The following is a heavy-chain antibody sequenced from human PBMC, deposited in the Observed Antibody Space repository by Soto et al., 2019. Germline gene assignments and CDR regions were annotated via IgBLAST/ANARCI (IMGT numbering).Heavy chain of an antibody. V-gene: IGHV3-33*01. Sequence: GGSLRLSCAASGFTFSSYGMHWVRQAPGKGLEWVAVIWYDGSNKYYADSVKGRFTISRDNSKNTLYLQMNSLRAEDTAVYYCARDPGRYSSGWYYFDYWGQGTLVTVSS. CDR2: IWYDGSNK. CDR3: ARDPGRYSSGWYYFDY. D-gene: IGHD6-19*01. J-gene: IGHJ4*02. CDR1: GFTFSSYG.